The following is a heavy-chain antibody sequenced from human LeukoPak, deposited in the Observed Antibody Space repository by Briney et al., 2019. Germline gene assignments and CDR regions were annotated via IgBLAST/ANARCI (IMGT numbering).Heavy chain of an antibody. J-gene: IGHJ3*02. V-gene: IGHV3-23*01. CDR3: AKDYYYDSSGYYYGDAFDI. D-gene: IGHD3-22*01. CDR2: ISGSGGST. CDR1: GFTFSSYA. Sequence: GGSLRLSCAASGFTFSSYAMSWVHQAPGKGLEWVSAISGSGGSTYYADSAKGRFTISRDNSKNILYLQVNSLRAGDTAVYYCAKDYYYDSSGYYYGDAFDIWGQGTMVTVSS.